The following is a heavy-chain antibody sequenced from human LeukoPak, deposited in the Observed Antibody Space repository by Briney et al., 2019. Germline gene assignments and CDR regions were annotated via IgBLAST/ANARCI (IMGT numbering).Heavy chain of an antibody. CDR3: ATAFYFDSSGPYWYFDL. D-gene: IGHD3-22*01. Sequence: PGESLKISCAASGFTFTTYAMNWVRQAPGKGLEWVSVISGSGGSTYYADSVKGRFTISRDNSKNTLYLEVNSLRAEDTAVYYCATAFYFDSSGPYWYFDLWGRGTLVTVSS. CDR1: GFTFTTYA. CDR2: ISGSGGST. V-gene: IGHV3-23*01. J-gene: IGHJ2*01.